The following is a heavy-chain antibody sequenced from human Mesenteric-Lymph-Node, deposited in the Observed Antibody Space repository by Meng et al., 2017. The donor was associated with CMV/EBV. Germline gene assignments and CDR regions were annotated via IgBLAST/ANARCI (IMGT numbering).Heavy chain of an antibody. CDR2: ISGSGGST. CDR1: GFTFSSYA. Sequence: GESLKISCAASGFTFSSYAMVWVRQAPGKGLEWVSAISGSGGSTYYADSVKGRFTISRDNSKNTLYLQMNSLRAEDTAVYYCAKDEVATITGYYYYGMDVWGQGTTVTVSS. J-gene: IGHJ6*02. D-gene: IGHD5-12*01. V-gene: IGHV3-23*01. CDR3: AKDEVATITGYYYYGMDV.